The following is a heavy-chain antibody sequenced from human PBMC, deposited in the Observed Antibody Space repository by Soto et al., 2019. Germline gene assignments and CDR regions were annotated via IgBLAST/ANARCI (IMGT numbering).Heavy chain of an antibody. V-gene: IGHV3-30*18. CDR3: AKDRESFTMIVLAPSGSDY. D-gene: IGHD3-22*01. CDR2: ISYDGSNK. J-gene: IGHJ4*02. CDR1: GFTFSSYG. Sequence: QVQLVESGGGVVQPGRSLRLSCAASGFTFSSYGMHWVRQAPAKGLEWVAVISYDGSNKYYADSVTGRFTISRDNSTNALYLQMNSLRAEATALYYGAKDRESFTMIVLAPSGSDYWGQGTLVTVSS.